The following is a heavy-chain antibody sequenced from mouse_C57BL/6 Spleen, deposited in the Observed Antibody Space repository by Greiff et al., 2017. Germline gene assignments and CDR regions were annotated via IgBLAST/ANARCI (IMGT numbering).Heavy chain of an antibody. CDR2: FDPSDSYT. Sequence: QVQLQQPGAELVKPGASVKLSCKASGYTFTSYWMQWVQQRPGQGLEWLGEFDPSDSYTYYNQKFKGKATLTVDTSSSTAYMQLSSLTSEDSAVDYCARGERPPYAMDYWGQGTSVTVSS. CDR1: GYTFTSYW. CDR3: ARGERPPYAMDY. V-gene: IGHV1-50*01. J-gene: IGHJ4*01.